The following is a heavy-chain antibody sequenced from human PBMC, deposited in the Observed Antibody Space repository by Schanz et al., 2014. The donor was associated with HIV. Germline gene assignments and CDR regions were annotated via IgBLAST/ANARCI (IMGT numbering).Heavy chain of an antibody. J-gene: IGHJ6*02. CDR3: AKGSNYYGLDV. CDR1: GFTFSAHG. V-gene: IGHV3-33*06. Sequence: QVQLVESGGGVVQPGRSLRLSCVASGFTFSAHGMYWVRQAPGKGLEWVAFVWSDGNNKYYADSVKGRFTISRDNSKNTLYLQMNTLRAEDTAVYYCAKGSNYYGLDVWGQGTTVTVSS. CDR2: VWSDGNNK. D-gene: IGHD3-10*01.